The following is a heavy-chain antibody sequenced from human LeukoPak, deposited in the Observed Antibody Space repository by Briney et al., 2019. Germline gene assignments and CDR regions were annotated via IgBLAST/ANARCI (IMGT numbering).Heavy chain of an antibody. CDR2: IYYSGST. CDR1: GGSISSSSYY. D-gene: IGHD2-15*01. Sequence: SETLSFTCTVSGGSISSSSYYWGWLRQPPGKGLEWIGSIYYSGSTYYNPSLKSRVTISVDTSKNQFSLKLSSVTAADTAVYYCARLCSGGSCQLGPFAFDYWGQGTLVTVSS. V-gene: IGHV4-39*01. J-gene: IGHJ4*02. CDR3: ARLCSGGSCQLGPFAFDY.